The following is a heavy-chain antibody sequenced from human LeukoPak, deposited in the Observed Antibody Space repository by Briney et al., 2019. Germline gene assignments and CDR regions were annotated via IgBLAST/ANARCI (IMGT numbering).Heavy chain of an antibody. CDR2: INEDGRVT. Sequence: PGGSLRLSCAASRFNVNNYWMHWVRQAPGKGLMWVSRINEDGRVTSYAGSVRGRFTISRDSVENTLHLQMNSLRAEDTAVYYCVKDFGGNSDYWGQGTLVTVSS. J-gene: IGHJ4*02. CDR1: RFNVNNYW. CDR3: VKDFGGNSDY. D-gene: IGHD4-23*01. V-gene: IGHV3-74*01.